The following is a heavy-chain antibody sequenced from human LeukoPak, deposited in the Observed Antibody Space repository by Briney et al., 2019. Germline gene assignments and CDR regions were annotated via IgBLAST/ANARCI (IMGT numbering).Heavy chain of an antibody. CDR1: GFTFTAYT. D-gene: IGHD6-19*01. Sequence: GGSLRLSCSASGFTFTAYTTNWVRQAPGKGLEWVAVISYDGSNKYYADSVKGRFTISRDNSKNTLYLQMNSLRAEDTAVYYCARDPVSSGYQFDYWGQGTLVTVSS. CDR2: ISYDGSNK. J-gene: IGHJ4*02. V-gene: IGHV3-30*04. CDR3: ARDPVSSGYQFDY.